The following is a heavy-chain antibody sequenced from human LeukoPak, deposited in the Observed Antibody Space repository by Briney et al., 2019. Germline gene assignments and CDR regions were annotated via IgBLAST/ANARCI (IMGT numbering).Heavy chain of an antibody. CDR3: ARAMSTFGGVRNYFDS. Sequence: GGSLRLSCAASGFSVSSNYMNWVRQAPGKGLEWVSILYSGGNTYYADSVKGRFTISRDNSKNSLHLQMNSLRAEDTAVYYCARAMSTFGGVRNYFDSWGQGTLVTVSS. CDR2: LYSGGNT. J-gene: IGHJ4*02. D-gene: IGHD3-16*01. CDR1: GFSVSSNY. V-gene: IGHV3-53*01.